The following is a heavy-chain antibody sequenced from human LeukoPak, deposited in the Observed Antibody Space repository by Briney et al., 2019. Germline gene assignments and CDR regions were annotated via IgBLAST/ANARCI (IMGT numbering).Heavy chain of an antibody. V-gene: IGHV3-11*04. CDR3: ARGDCSATSCYYFDY. CDR2: ISSTITTT. D-gene: IGHD2-2*01. J-gene: IGHJ4*02. CDR1: GFRFSGHY. Sequence: GGSLRLSCAASGFRFSGHYMSWIRQAPGKGLEWVSYISSTITTTYYADSVKGRFTISRDNAKNSLYLQMSSLRADDTAVYYCARGDCSATSCYYFDYWGQGALVTVSS.